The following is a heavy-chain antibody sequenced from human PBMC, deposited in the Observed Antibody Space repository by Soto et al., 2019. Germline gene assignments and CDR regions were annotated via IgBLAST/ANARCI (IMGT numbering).Heavy chain of an antibody. Sequence: PSETLSFTCTVSGGSISSYDWSWIRQPPGKGLEWIGYIYYSGSTNYNPSLKSRVTISVDTSKNQFSLKLSSVTAADTAVYYCARMSAANYDILTGYYLPANYGMDVWGQGTTVTVSS. D-gene: IGHD3-9*01. CDR2: IYYSGST. V-gene: IGHV4-59*01. CDR1: GGSISSYD. J-gene: IGHJ6*02. CDR3: ARMSAANYDILTGYYLPANYGMDV.